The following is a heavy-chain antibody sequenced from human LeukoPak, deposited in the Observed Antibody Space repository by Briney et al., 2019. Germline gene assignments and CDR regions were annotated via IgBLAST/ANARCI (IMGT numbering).Heavy chain of an antibody. V-gene: IGHV4-61*02. CDR3: ARTTSSWYRGGYYYYGMDV. CDR2: VYTSGST. J-gene: IGHJ6*02. CDR1: GGSISSGSYY. Sequence: SETLSLTCTVSGGSISSGSYYWSWNRQPAGKGLEWIGRVYTSGSTNYNPSLKSRVTISVDTSKNQFSLKLSSVTAADTAVYYCARTTSSWYRGGYYYYGMDVWGQGTTVTVSS. D-gene: IGHD6-13*01.